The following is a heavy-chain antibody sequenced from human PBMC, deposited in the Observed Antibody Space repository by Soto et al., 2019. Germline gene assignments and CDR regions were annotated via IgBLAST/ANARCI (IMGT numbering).Heavy chain of an antibody. J-gene: IGHJ5*02. Sequence: QVQLQESGPGLVKPSGTLSLTCAVSGGSISSDDWWTWGRRTPGKGRGGIGEINHSGTTNYNPSLMSRVTIAVYKAKSQFSLRLDSVTAADTAVYYCARSDCYGVCRGKWLDPWGQGILVTVSS. CDR2: INHSGTT. CDR1: GGSISSDDW. V-gene: IGHV4-4*02. CDR3: ARSDCYGVCRGKWLDP. D-gene: IGHD2-21*02.